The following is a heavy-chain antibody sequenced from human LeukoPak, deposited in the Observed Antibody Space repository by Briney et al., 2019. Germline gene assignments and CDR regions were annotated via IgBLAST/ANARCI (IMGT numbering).Heavy chain of an antibody. D-gene: IGHD4-17*01. CDR3: ARAGGSTVSHSDY. CDR1: GFTFSSYS. CDR2: ISSSTSYI. J-gene: IGHJ4*02. Sequence: GGSLRLSCAASGFTFSSYSMNLIRQAPGKGLEWVPSISSSTSYIYYADSVKGRFTISKDNAKNSLYLQMNSLRAEDTAVYYCARAGGSTVSHSDYWGQGTLVTVSS. V-gene: IGHV3-21*01.